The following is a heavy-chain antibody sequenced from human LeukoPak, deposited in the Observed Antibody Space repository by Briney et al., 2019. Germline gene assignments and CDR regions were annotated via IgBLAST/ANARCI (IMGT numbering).Heavy chain of an antibody. V-gene: IGHV1-2*02. J-gene: IGHJ5*02. CDR2: INPNSGGT. CDR1: GGTFSSYA. Sequence: ASVKVSCKASGGTFSSYAISWVRQAPGQGLEWMGWINPNSGGTNYAQKFQGRVTMTRDTSISTAYMELSRLRSDDTAVYYCARWFGELLGSWFDPWGQGTLVTVSS. D-gene: IGHD3-10*01. CDR3: ARWFGELLGSWFDP.